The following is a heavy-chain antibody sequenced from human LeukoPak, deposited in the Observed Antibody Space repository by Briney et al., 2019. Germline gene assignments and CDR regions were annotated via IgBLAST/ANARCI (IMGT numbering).Heavy chain of an antibody. CDR1: GYKFTGYY. CDR3: AREIGGILVFDY. D-gene: IGHD5-18*01. CDR2: INPNSGDS. V-gene: IGHV1-2*02. Sequence: ASVKVSCKASGYKFTGYYMHWVRQAPGQGLEWMGWINPNSGDSHHAQKFQGRVTMTRDTSISTAYMELSRLRSDNTAVYYCAREIGGILVFDYWGQGTLVTVSS. J-gene: IGHJ4*02.